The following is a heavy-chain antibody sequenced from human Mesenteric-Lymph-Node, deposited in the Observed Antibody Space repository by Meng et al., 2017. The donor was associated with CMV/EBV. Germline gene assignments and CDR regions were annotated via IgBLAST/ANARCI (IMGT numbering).Heavy chain of an antibody. V-gene: IGHV1-3*04. CDR2: INIVEDKT. D-gene: IGHD3-16*01. Sequence: QVQLVQSGAGVKKPGASVKVSCKASGYTFSSYAMHWVRQAPGQRLEWMGWINIVEDKTKTSQNFQGRVTLTRDTSANTAYMELSSLRSDDTAVYYCARTTNWGFDYWGQGTLVTVSS. CDR1: GYTFSSYA. J-gene: IGHJ4*02. CDR3: ARTTNWGFDY.